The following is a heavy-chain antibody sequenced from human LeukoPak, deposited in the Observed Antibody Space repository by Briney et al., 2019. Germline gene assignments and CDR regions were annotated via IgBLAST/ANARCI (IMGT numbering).Heavy chain of an antibody. D-gene: IGHD6-19*01. J-gene: IGHJ4*02. Sequence: PGGSLRLSCAASGFTSSSYGMHWVRQAPGKGLEWVAVIWYDGSNKYYADSVKGRFTISRDNSKNTLYLQMNSLRAEDTAVYYCARDSGAGPLDYWGQGTLVTVSS. CDR2: IWYDGSNK. CDR1: GFTSSSYG. CDR3: ARDSGAGPLDY. V-gene: IGHV3-33*01.